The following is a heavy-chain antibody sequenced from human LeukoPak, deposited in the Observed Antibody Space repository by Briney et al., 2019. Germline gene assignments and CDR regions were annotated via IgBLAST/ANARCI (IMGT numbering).Heavy chain of an antibody. V-gene: IGHV3-30*18. Sequence: GGSLRLSCAASGFTFSSYGMHWVRQAPGKGLEWVAVISYDGSNKYYADSVKGRFTISRDNSKNTLYLQMNSLRAEDTAVYYCANRHSSSWCPDYWGQGTLVTVSS. CDR3: ANRHSSSWCPDY. D-gene: IGHD6-13*01. J-gene: IGHJ4*02. CDR1: GFTFSSYG. CDR2: ISYDGSNK.